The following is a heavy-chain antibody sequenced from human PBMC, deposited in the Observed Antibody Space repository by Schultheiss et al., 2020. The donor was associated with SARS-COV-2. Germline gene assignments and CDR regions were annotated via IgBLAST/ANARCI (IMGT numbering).Heavy chain of an antibody. CDR3: ARPYYDYIWGSYRYTSGRRVNPTAD. V-gene: IGHV1-18*01. CDR1: GYTFTSFG. Sequence: ASVKVSCRASGYTFTSFGLNWVRQAPGQGLEWMGWISADNGDTHFAQRLQGRVTMTTDTATSTAYMELRSLRSDDTAVYYCARPYYDYIWGSYRYTSGRRVNPTADWGQGTLVTVSS. CDR2: ISADNGDT. J-gene: IGHJ4*02. D-gene: IGHD3-16*02.